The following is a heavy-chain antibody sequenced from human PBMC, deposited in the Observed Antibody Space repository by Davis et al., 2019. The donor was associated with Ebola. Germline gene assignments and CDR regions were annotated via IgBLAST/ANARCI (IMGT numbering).Heavy chain of an antibody. V-gene: IGHV3-7*03. D-gene: IGHD3-16*01. J-gene: IGHJ4*02. CDR2: IKENGGER. CDR3: VREAWGSYGFDY. CDR1: GFTFSRYW. Sequence: GGSLRLSCAASGFTFSRYWMSWVRQAPGKGLEWVAKIKENGGERYHVDSVKGRFTISRDNAKNSLYLQMNSLRAEDAAVYYCVREAWGSYGFDYWGQGTLVTVSS.